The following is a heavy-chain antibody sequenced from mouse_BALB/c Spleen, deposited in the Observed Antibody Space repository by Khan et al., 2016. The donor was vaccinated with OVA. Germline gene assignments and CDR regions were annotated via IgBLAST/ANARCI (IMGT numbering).Heavy chain of an antibody. D-gene: IGHD1-1*01. CDR2: IFPGSGDT. CDR3: ARSGYGSLVY. Sequence: QVQLKQSGPELVKPGSSMKMSCWASGYTFTDYVLNWVKQRAGQGLEWIGQIFPGSGDTYYNEKFKVKATLTADKSSNTVYMQLSSLTSEDSAVYFCARSGYGSLVYWGQGTTLTVSS. V-gene: IGHV1-77*01. CDR1: GYTFTDYV. J-gene: IGHJ2*01.